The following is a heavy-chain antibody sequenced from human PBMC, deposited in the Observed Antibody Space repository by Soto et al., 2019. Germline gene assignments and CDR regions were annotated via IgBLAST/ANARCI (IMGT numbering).Heavy chain of an antibody. J-gene: IGHJ4*02. CDR1: GFTLSSYW. CDR3: GRDLGTYDRYYLAY. V-gene: IGHV3-74*01. D-gene: IGHD1-26*01. Sequence: EVQLVESGGGLVEPGGSLRLSCAASGFTLSSYWMHWVRQVPGKGLMWVSRINVDGSRTNYADSVKGRFTISRDNAKNTLYLQMNTLRGEDTAVYYCGRDLGTYDRYYLAYWGQGTLVTVSS. CDR2: INVDGSRT.